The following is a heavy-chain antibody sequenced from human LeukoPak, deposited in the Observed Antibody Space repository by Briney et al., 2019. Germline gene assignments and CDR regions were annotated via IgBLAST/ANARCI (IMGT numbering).Heavy chain of an antibody. CDR2: IYYSGST. J-gene: IGHJ5*02. CDR1: GGSISSGDYY. Sequence: SETLSLTCTVSGGSISSGDYYWSWIRQPPGKGLEWIGYIYYSGSTYYNPSLKSRVTISVDTSKNQFSLKLSSVTAADTAVYYCASRNYDYVWGSYRYGNWFDPWGQGTLVTVSS. CDR3: ASRNYDYVWGSYRYGNWFDP. V-gene: IGHV4-30-4*01. D-gene: IGHD3-16*02.